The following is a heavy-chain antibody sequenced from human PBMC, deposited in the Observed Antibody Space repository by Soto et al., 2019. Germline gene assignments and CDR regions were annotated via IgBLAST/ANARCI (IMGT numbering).Heavy chain of an antibody. Sequence: QVQLVQSGAEVKKPGASVKVSCKASGYTFSSHDISWVRQAPGHGLEWLGRISAYKGNTNYAQNVQGRVTMTTDTSTGTADIELRTLRSGDTAVYYCARPLDYYYYGMDVWGQGTTVTVSS. V-gene: IGHV1-18*01. CDR3: ARPLDYYYYGMDV. J-gene: IGHJ6*02. CDR1: GYTFSSHD. CDR2: ISAYKGNT.